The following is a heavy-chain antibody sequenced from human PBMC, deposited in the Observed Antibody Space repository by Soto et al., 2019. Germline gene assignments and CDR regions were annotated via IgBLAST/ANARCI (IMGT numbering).Heavy chain of an antibody. CDR2: ISGSGGST. V-gene: IGHV3-23*01. D-gene: IGHD6-13*01. J-gene: IGHJ6*02. CDR3: AKDWGIAAAGPGLDYYYGMDV. CDR1: GFTFSSYA. Sequence: GGSLRLSCAAFGFTFSSYAMSWVRQAPGKGLEWVSAISGSGGSTYYADSVKGRFTISRGNSKNTLYLQMNSLRAEDTAVYYCAKDWGIAAAGPGLDYYYGMDVWGQGTTVTVSS.